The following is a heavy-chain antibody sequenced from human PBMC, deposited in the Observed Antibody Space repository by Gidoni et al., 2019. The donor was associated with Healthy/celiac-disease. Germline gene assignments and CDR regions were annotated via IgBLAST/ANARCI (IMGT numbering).Heavy chain of an antibody. CDR3: ARRTSSSWYNFPRAYYYYGMDV. V-gene: IGHV4-59*01. D-gene: IGHD6-13*01. CDR2: IYYSGST. J-gene: IGHJ6*02. CDR1: GVSISSYY. Sequence: QVLLHESGPGLVKPSEPLSLPCTVSGVSISSYYWSWIRQPPGKGLEWIGYIYYSGSTNYNPSLKSRVTISVDTSKNQFSLKLSSVTAADTAVYYCARRTSSSWYNFPRAYYYYGMDVWGQGTTVTVSS.